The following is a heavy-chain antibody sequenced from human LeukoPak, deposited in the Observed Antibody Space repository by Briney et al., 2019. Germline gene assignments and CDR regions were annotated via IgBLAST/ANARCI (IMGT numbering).Heavy chain of an antibody. CDR2: IYYSGST. CDR1: GGSISSYY. D-gene: IGHD3-9*01. Sequence: SETLSLTCTVSGGSISSYYWSWIRQPPGKGLEWIGYIYYSGSTNYNPSLKSRVTISVDTSKNQFSLKLSSVTAADTAVYYCAREYFDWSYYYYYMDVWGKGTTVTISS. J-gene: IGHJ6*03. CDR3: AREYFDWSYYYYYMDV. V-gene: IGHV4-59*01.